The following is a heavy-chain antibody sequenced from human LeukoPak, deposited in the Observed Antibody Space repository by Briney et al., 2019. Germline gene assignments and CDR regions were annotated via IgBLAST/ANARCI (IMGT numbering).Heavy chain of an antibody. CDR1: GFTFSNYA. CDR2: ISGSGDIT. Sequence: GGSLRLSCAASGFTFSNYAMSRVRQAPGKGLEWVSLISGSGDITFYADSVKGRFTISRDNSKNTLYLQMNSLRAEDTAVYYCAKSLARGKPTFDYWGQGTLVTVSS. D-gene: IGHD3-16*02. J-gene: IGHJ4*02. CDR3: AKSLARGKPTFDY. V-gene: IGHV3-23*01.